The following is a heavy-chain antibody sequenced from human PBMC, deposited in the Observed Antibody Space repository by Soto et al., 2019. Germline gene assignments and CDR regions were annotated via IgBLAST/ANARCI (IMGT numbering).Heavy chain of an antibody. CDR1: GGTFSSYA. J-gene: IGHJ5*02. CDR2: IIPIFGTA. V-gene: IGHV1-69*13. Sequence: SVKVSCKASGGTFSSYAISWVRQAPGQGLEWMGGIIPIFGTANYAQKFQGRVTITADESTSTAYMELSSLRSEDTAVYYCASSSWYPGRFDPWGQGTLVTVSS. D-gene: IGHD6-13*01. CDR3: ASSSWYPGRFDP.